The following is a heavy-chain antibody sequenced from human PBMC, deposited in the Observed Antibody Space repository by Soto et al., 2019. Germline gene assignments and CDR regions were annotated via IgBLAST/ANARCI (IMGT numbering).Heavy chain of an antibody. CDR1: GFTFSSYA. D-gene: IGHD5-18*01. CDR2: ISSNGGST. Sequence: PWGSLRLSCAASGFTFSSYAMHWVRQAPGKGLEYVSAISSNGGSTYYADSVKGRFTISRDNSKNTLYLQMGSLRAEDMAVYYCARGNTAMADPFDYWGQGTLVTVSS. V-gene: IGHV3-64*02. CDR3: ARGNTAMADPFDY. J-gene: IGHJ4*02.